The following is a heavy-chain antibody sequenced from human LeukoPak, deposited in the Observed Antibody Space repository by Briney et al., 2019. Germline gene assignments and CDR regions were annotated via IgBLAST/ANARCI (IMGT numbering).Heavy chain of an antibody. D-gene: IGHD3-10*01. CDR1: GFTFSSYW. Sequence: GGSLRLSCAASGFTFSSYWMSWVRQAPGKGLEWVANIKQDGSEKYYVDSVKGRFTISRDNAKNSLYLQMNSLRAEDTAVYYCARDGLGVFGEFSQRGSDLDHWGQGSLVTVSS. CDR3: ARDGLGVFGEFSQRGSDLDH. J-gene: IGHJ4*02. CDR2: IKQDGSEK. V-gene: IGHV3-7*01.